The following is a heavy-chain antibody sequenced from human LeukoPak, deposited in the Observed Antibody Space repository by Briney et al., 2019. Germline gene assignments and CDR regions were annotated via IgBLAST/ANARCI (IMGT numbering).Heavy chain of an antibody. V-gene: IGHV4-38-2*02. CDR3: ARNYYDFWSGYLYYFDY. CDR2: IYHSGST. CDR1: GYSISSGYY. Sequence: SEALSLTCTVSGYSISSGYYWGWIRQPPGKGLEWIGSIYHSGSTYYNPSLKSRVIISVDTSKNQFSLKLSSVTAADTAVYYCARNYYDFWSGYLYYFDYWGQGTLVTVSS. D-gene: IGHD3-3*01. J-gene: IGHJ4*02.